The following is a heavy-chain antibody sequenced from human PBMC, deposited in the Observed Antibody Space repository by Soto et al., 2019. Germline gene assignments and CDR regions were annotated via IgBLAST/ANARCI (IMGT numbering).Heavy chain of an antibody. CDR3: ASPSILGALSYWSFDL. D-gene: IGHD1-26*01. J-gene: IGHJ2*01. Sequence: QLQLQESGPGLVKPSETLSLTCTVTGGSIISSSYYWAWIRQPPGKGLEWIGSMHYSGNSYYNPSLKSRFTSSVDMSENQFSLKLRSVSAADTAVYYCASPSILGALSYWSFDLWGRGTLVTVSS. V-gene: IGHV4-39*01. CDR1: GGSIISSSYY. CDR2: MHYSGNS.